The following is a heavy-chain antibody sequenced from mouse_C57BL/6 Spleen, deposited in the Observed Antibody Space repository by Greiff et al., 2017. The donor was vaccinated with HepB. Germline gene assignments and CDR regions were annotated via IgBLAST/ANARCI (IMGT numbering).Heavy chain of an antibody. CDR1: LSTLTSYW. CDR2: IYPGNSDT. D-gene: IGHD1-1*01. J-gene: IGHJ3*01. CDR3: TRDSVRSTWFAY. V-gene: IGHV1-5*01. Sequence: EVQLQQSVTVLSRPVASVKMSCNTSLSTLTSYWMPWVKQRHGQGLEWIGAIYPGNSDTSYNQKFKGKAKLTAVTSASTAYMELSSLTNEDSAVYYCTRDSVRSTWFAYWGQGTLVTVSA.